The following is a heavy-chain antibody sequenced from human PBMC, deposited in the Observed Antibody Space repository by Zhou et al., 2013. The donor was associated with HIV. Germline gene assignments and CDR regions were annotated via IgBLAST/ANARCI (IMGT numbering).Heavy chain of an antibody. CDR3: ARHSLTDAFDI. J-gene: IGHJ3*02. CDR1: GGSISSHY. Sequence: QVQLQESGPGLVKPSETLSLTCTVSGGSISSHYWSWIRQPPGKGLEWIGYTHYSGSTNYNPSLKSRVTISVDTSKNQFSLKLSSVTAADTAVYYCARHSLTDAFDIWGQGTMVTVSS. CDR2: THYSGST. V-gene: IGHV4-59*08.